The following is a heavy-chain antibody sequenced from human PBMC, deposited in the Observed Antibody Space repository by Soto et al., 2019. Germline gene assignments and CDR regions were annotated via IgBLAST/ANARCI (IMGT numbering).Heavy chain of an antibody. CDR3: ARGDYGDYDY. J-gene: IGHJ4*02. D-gene: IGHD4-17*01. CDR1: GFTFSSYA. CDR2: ISYDGSNK. V-gene: IGHV3-30-3*01. Sequence: QVQLVESGGGVVQPGRSLRLSCAASGFTFSSYAMHWVRQAPGKGLEWVAVISYDGSNKYYADSVKGRFTISRDNSKNTLYLQMTSLRAEDTAVYYCARGDYGDYDYWGQGTLVTVSS.